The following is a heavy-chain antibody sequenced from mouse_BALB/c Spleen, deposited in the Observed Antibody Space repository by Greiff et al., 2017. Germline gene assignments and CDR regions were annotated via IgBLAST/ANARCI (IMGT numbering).Heavy chain of an antibody. CDR3: ARWDYRYLFAY. CDR1: GYTFTSYT. V-gene: IGHV1-4*02. J-gene: IGHJ3*01. CDR2: INPSSGYT. D-gene: IGHD2-14*01. Sequence: QVQLQQSAAELARPGASVKMSCKASGYTFTSYTMHWVKQRPGQGLEWIGYINPSSGYTEYNQKFKDKTTLTADKSSSTAYMQLSSLTSEDSAVYYCARWDYRYLFAYWGQGTLVTVSA.